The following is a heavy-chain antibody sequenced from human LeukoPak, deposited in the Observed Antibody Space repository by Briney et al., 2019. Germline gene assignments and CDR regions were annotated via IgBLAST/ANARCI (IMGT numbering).Heavy chain of an antibody. CDR1: GYSFNNYW. CDR2: IFPGDSDT. CDR3: ARHKDTLVWRPLEY. J-gene: IGHJ4*02. Sequence: KHGESLKISCQASGYSFNNYWIAWVRQMPGKGLEWVGIIFPGDSDTRYSPSFRGQVTISADMSINSAYLQWNFLQASDTAMYYCARHKDTLVWRPLEYWGQGTLVTVSS. V-gene: IGHV5-51*01. D-gene: IGHD2-15*01.